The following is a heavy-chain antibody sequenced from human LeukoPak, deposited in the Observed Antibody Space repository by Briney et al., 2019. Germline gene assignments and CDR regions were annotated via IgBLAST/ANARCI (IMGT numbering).Heavy chain of an antibody. CDR3: ARERGSSWYYFAP. J-gene: IGHJ5*02. CDR2: IYYSGSA. Sequence: SETLSLTCTVSGGSISSYYWSWIRQPPGKGLEWIGYIYYSGSANYNPSLKGRVTMTVDTSKNQFSLNLSSVTAADTAVYYCARERGSSWYYFAPGGKETLVTVPS. CDR1: GGSISSYY. D-gene: IGHD6-13*01. V-gene: IGHV4-59*12.